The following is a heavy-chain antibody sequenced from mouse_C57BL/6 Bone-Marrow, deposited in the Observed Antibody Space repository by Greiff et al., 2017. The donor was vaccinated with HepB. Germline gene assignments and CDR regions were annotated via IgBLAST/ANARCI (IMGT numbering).Heavy chain of an antibody. V-gene: IGHV1-72*01. J-gene: IGHJ2*01. Sequence: QVQLQQPGAELVKPGASVKLSCKASGYTFTSYWMHWVKQRPGRGLEWIGRIDPNSGDTKYNEKFKSKATLTVDKSSSTAYMQLSSLTSEDSAVYYCARGEKILRGLYFDYWGQGTTLTVSS. D-gene: IGHD1-1*01. CDR3: ARGEKILRGLYFDY. CDR1: GYTFTSYW. CDR2: IDPNSGDT.